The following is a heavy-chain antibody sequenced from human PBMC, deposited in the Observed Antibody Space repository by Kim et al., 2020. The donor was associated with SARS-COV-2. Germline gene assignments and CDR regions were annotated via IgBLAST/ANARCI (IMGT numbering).Heavy chain of an antibody. CDR3: ARGRCSGGSCYRVDWFDP. V-gene: IGHV4-31*03. J-gene: IGHJ5*02. Sequence: SETLSLTCTVSGGSISSGGYYWSWIRQHPGKGLEWIGYIYYSGSTYYNPSLKSRVTISVDTSKNQFSLKLSSVTAADTAVYYCARGRCSGGSCYRVDWFDPWGQGTLVTVSS. CDR2: IYYSGST. D-gene: IGHD2-15*01. CDR1: GGSISSGGYY.